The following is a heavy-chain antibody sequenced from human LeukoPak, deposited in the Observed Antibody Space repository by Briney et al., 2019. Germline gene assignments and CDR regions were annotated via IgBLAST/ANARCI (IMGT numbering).Heavy chain of an antibody. D-gene: IGHD2-15*01. CDR1: GGSISSYY. V-gene: IGHV4-59*01. CDR2: IHDSATT. CDR3: ARAAPDEYCSGGSCYSIDY. J-gene: IGHJ4*02. Sequence: PSETLSLTCTVSGGSISSYYWNWLRQPPGQGQVWIGYIHDSATTNYNPSLKSRVTISVDTSKNQFSLKLSSVTAADTAVYYCARAAPDEYCSGGSCYSIDYWGQGTLATVSS.